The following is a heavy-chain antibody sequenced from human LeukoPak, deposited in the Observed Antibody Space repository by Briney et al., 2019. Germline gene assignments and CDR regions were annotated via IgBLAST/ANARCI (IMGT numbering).Heavy chain of an antibody. V-gene: IGHV3-30-3*01. CDR1: GFTFSSYT. D-gene: IGHD3-3*01. CDR3: ARGANYDFWSGYTTDGYNWFDP. J-gene: IGHJ5*02. Sequence: GGSLRLSCAASGFTFSSYTMHWVRQAPGKGLEWVAVISYDGGNKYYADSVKGRFTISRDNSKNTLYLQMNSLRADDTAVHYCARGANYDFWSGYTTDGYNWFDPWGQGTLVTVSS. CDR2: ISYDGGNK.